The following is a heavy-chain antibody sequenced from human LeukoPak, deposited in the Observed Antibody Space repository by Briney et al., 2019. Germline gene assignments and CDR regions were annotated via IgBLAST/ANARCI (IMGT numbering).Heavy chain of an antibody. CDR1: GYSFSSYW. CDR2: IYPDDSDT. J-gene: IGHJ3*02. V-gene: IGHV5-51*01. Sequence: GESLKISCQGSGYSFSSYWIGWLRQLPGKGLEWMGIIYPDDSDTRYSPSFQGQVSLSADKSTSTAYLQWDSLKASDTAMYYCARLGFDYEAFDIWGQGTMVTVSS. D-gene: IGHD4-17*01. CDR3: ARLGFDYEAFDI.